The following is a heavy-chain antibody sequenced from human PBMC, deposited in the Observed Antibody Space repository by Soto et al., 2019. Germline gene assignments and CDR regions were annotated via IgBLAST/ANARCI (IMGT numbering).Heavy chain of an antibody. CDR2: INHSGST. CDR1: GGSFSGYY. D-gene: IGHD1-7*01. CDR3: ARIGTTYSVYYYYYMDV. V-gene: IGHV4-34*01. Sequence: PSETLSLTCAVYGGSFSGYYWSWIRQPPGKGLEWIGEINHSGSTNYNPSLKSRVTISVDTSKNQFSLKLSSVTAADAAVYYCARIGTTYSVYYYYYMDVWGKGTSVTVSS. J-gene: IGHJ6*03.